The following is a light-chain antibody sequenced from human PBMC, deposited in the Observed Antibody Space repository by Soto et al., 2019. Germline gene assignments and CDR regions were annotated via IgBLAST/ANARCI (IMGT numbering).Light chain of an antibody. Sequence: AIQMTQSPSSLSASVGDRGTITCCASQGSRNDVGWYQQKTGKDPKLMIYKEYTLKSGVQSRFSRSGSGTEFTLTISSLQPDELATYYCQQSYSTPITVGKWTRRELK. V-gene: IGKV1-6*01. CDR1: QGSRND. CDR2: KEY. J-gene: IGKJ5*01. CDR3: QQSYSTPIT.